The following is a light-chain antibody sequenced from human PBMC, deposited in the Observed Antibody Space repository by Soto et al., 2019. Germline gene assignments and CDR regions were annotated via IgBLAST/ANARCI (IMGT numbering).Light chain of an antibody. V-gene: IGKV3-20*01. CDR3: RQYGSSPTWT. CDR1: QSVSSNY. CDR2: GVY. J-gene: IGKJ1*01. Sequence: EIVLTQSPGTLSLSPGERATLSCRASQSVSSNYLAWYQQKPGQAPRLLIYGVYSRATGIPDRFSGSGSGTDVTLTISRLEPEDSAVYYCRQYGSSPTWTFGQGTKVEIK.